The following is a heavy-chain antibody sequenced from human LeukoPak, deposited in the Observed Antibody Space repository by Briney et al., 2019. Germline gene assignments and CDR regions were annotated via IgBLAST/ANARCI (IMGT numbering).Heavy chain of an antibody. CDR1: GFTFSNYW. J-gene: IGHJ4*02. CDR2: IKQDGSEK. CDR3: ARAYFEY. V-gene: IGHV3-7*01. Sequence: GGSLRLSCAASGFTFSNYWMQWVRQVPGKGLEWVANIKQDGSEKCYVDSVKGRFTISRDNAKNSLYLQMDSLRAEDTAVYYCARAYFEYWGQGTLVTVSS.